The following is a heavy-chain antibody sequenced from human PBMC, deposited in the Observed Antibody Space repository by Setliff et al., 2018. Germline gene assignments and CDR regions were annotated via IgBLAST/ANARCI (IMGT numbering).Heavy chain of an antibody. J-gene: IGHJ4*02. V-gene: IGHV3-11*05. CDR1: GFTFSDYY. CDR2: ISSTSSFT. CDR3: VKAAAGTSDMVY. D-gene: IGHD6-13*01. Sequence: LITPGGSLRLSCVASGFTFSDYYMTWIRQAPGRGLEWVSYISSTSSFTNYADSVKGRFTISRDNAKNSLYLQMNSLRAEDTAVYYCVKAAAGTSDMVYWGQGTLVTVSS.